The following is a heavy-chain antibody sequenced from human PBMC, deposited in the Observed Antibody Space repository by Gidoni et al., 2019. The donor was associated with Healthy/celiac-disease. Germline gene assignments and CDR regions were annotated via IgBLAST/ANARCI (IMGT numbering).Heavy chain of an antibody. CDR2: IIPIVGTA. Sequence: QVQLVPSGAEVKKPGSSVKVSCKASGGPFSSYAISWVRQAPGQGLEWMGGIIPIVGTANYAQKFQGRVTITADESTSTAYMELSSLRSEDTAVYYCATQTKIAVAGADGYMDVWGKGTTVTVSS. D-gene: IGHD6-19*01. V-gene: IGHV1-69*01. J-gene: IGHJ6*03. CDR3: ATQTKIAVAGADGYMDV. CDR1: GGPFSSYA.